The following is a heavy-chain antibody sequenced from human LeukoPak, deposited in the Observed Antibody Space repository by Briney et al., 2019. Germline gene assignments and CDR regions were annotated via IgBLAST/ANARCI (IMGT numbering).Heavy chain of an antibody. Sequence: SETLSLTCTVSGDSFSTYFWSWIRQPPGKGLEWIGNFYYSGSTNYNPSLRSRVTISGDTSKNQFSLKLTSVTAADTAVYYCARHRWVTAAWCFDLWGRGTLVTVSS. CDR3: ARHRWVTAAWCFDL. CDR1: GDSFSTYF. CDR2: FYYSGST. V-gene: IGHV4-59*08. D-gene: IGHD2-21*02. J-gene: IGHJ2*01.